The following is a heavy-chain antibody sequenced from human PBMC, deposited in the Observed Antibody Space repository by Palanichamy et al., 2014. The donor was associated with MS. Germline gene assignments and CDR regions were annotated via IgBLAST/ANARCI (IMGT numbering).Heavy chain of an antibody. D-gene: IGHD3-3*01. V-gene: IGHV3-74*03. CDR1: GFSFSDSW. CDR3: VRVLSQ. Sequence: EVQLVESGGGSVQPGGSLRLSCAASGFSFSDSWMHWVRQAPGKGLTWVSQISAEGTQTSYADSVKGRFTISRDNAKSTLYLEMNSLRSEDSAVYYCVRVLSQWGQGTLVVVST. J-gene: IGHJ4*02. CDR2: ISAEGTQT.